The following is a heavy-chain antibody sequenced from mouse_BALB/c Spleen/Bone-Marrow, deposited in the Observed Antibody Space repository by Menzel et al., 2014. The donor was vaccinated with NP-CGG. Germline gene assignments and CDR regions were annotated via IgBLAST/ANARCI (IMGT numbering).Heavy chain of an antibody. J-gene: IGHJ2*01. V-gene: IGHV1-63*02. Sequence: VQLQQSGAELVRPGTPVKMSCKASGYSFTNFWIGWVKQRPGHGLEWIGDIYPKNDDANYNEKFKGRATLTVDTSSSTAYMQLSGLTSEDSAIYYCTRHYGNYDYWGQGSTLTVSS. CDR2: IYPKNDDA. CDR3: TRHYGNYDY. D-gene: IGHD2-1*01. CDR1: GYSFTNFW.